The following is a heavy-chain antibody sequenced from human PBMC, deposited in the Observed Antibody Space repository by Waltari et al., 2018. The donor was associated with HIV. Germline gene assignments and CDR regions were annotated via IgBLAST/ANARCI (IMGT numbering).Heavy chain of an antibody. J-gene: IGHJ1*01. CDR3: VRDSLPKCAAASCYRR. D-gene: IGHD3-16*02. CDR1: GSQFEQSA. V-gene: IGHV3-49*03. CDR2: IRSQGYGGTS. Sequence: EVQWKESGGGVVPPGGSLRLTCLTSGSQFEQSALSWIRQAPGKAPEWVAFIRSQGYGGTSDYAASVGGRFIISRDDSRSVLFLDMNSLKAEDTGVYYCVRDSLPKCAAASCYRRWGQGTEVIVSS.